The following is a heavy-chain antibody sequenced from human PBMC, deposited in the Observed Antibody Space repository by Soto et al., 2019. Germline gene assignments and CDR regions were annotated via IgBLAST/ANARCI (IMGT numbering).Heavy chain of an antibody. V-gene: IGHV4-34*01. CDR2: INHGGST. CDR1: GGSFNGYY. CDR3: ARGRRWYRGHSWFDP. D-gene: IGHD1-26*01. Sequence: PSETQSLTCAVYGGSFNGYYWSWIRQPPGKGLEWIEEINHGGSTNYNPSLKSRVTISVDTSKNQFSLKLSSVTAADTAVYYWARGRRWYRGHSWFDPWGQGTLVT. J-gene: IGHJ5*02.